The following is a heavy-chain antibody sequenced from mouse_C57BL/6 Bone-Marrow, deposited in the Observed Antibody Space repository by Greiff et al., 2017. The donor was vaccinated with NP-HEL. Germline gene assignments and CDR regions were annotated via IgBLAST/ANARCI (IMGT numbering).Heavy chain of an antibody. D-gene: IGHD1-1*01. V-gene: IGHV1-80*01. Sequence: QVQLQQSGAELVKPGASVKISCKASGYAFSSYWMNWVKQRPGQGLEWIGQIYPGDGDTNYNGKFKGKATLTADKSSSTAYMQLSSLTSEDSAVYFCARGDYYGSFFDYWGQGTTLTVSS. CDR3: ARGDYYGSFFDY. CDR2: IYPGDGDT. J-gene: IGHJ2*01. CDR1: GYAFSSYW.